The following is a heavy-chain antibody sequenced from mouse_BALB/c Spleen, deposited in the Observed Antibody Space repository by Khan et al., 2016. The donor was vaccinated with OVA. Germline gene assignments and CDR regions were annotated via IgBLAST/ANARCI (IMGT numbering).Heavy chain of an antibody. D-gene: IGHD2-1*01. CDR2: ISYSGRT. CDR1: GYSITSDYA. V-gene: IGHV3-2*02. J-gene: IGHJ4*01. Sequence: EVQLQESGPGLVKPSQSLSLTCTVTGYSITSDYAWNWIRQFPGNKLEWMGYISYSGRTSYNPSLKSRISITRDTSKNQFFLQLNSVTTEDTATYYCARRAYGNYYAMDYWGQGTSVTVSS. CDR3: ARRAYGNYYAMDY.